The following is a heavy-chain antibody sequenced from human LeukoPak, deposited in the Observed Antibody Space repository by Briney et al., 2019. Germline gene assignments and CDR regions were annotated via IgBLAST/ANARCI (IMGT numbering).Heavy chain of an antibody. J-gene: IGHJ5*02. CDR2: ISWSSGSI. V-gene: IGHV3-9*03. Sequence: GGTLRLSCAASGFTFDEYAMHWVRQAPGKGLEWVSGISWSSGSIGYADSVKGRFTIPRDTAKNSLYIPMNSLRAEDMALYYCAKGPGAYYYGSGRFDPWGQGTLVTVSS. CDR1: GFTFDEYA. D-gene: IGHD3-10*01. CDR3: AKGPGAYYYGSGRFDP.